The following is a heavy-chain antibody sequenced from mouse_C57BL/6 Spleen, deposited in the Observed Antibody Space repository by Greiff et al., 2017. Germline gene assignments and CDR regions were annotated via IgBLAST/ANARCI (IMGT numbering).Heavy chain of an antibody. CDR2: IYPGDGDT. CDR3: ARSYGNYVGGYAMDY. V-gene: IGHV1-82*01. CDR1: GYAFSSSW. D-gene: IGHD2-1*01. Sequence: QVQLQQSGPELVKPGASVKISCKASGYAFSSSWMNWVKQRPGKGLEWIGRIYPGDGDTNYNGKFKGKATLTADKSSSTAYMQLSSLTSEDSAVYFCARSYGNYVGGYAMDYWGQGTSVTVSS. J-gene: IGHJ4*01.